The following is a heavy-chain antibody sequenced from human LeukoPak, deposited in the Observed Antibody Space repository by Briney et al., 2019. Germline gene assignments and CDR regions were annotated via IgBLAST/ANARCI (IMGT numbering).Heavy chain of an antibody. CDR1: GGSISSGGYY. CDR2: IYYSGST. CDR3: ASLLLPNYYDSSGYPWFDP. V-gene: IGHV4-31*03. J-gene: IGHJ5*02. D-gene: IGHD3-22*01. Sequence: SETLSLTCTVSGGSISSGGYYWSWIRQHPGKGLEWIGYIYYSGSTYYNPSLKSRVTMPVDTSKNQFSLKLSSVTAADTAVYYCASLLLPNYYDSSGYPWFDPWGQGTLVTVSS.